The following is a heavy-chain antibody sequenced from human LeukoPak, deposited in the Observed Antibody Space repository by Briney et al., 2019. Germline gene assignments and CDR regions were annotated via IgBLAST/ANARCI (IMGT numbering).Heavy chain of an antibody. Sequence: SETLSLTCTVSGGSISSGGYYWSWIRQPPGKGLEWIGYIYQSRSTYYNPSLKSRVTISVDRSKNQLSLKLSSVTAADTAVYYCAREGFGTNWFDPWGQGTLVTVSS. CDR2: IYQSRST. D-gene: IGHD3-16*01. V-gene: IGHV4-30-2*01. CDR3: AREGFGTNWFDP. J-gene: IGHJ5*02. CDR1: GGSISSGGYY.